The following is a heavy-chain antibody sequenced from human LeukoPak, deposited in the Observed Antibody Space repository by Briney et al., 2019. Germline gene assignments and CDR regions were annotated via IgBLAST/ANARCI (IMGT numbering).Heavy chain of an antibody. J-gene: IGHJ3*02. CDR1: GFTFSSYG. Sequence: GGSLRLSCAASGFTFSSYGMNWVRQAPGKGLEWVSSISSSSSYIYYADSVKGWFTISRDNSKNTLYLQMNSLRAEDTAVYYCAKDRSAAAGDDAFDIWGQGTMVTVSS. CDR3: AKDRSAAAGDDAFDI. D-gene: IGHD6-13*01. V-gene: IGHV3-21*04. CDR2: ISSSSSYI.